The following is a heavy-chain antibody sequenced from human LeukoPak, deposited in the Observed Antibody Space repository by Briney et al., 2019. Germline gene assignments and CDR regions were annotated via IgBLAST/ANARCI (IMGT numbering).Heavy chain of an antibody. CDR2: INPSGGST. D-gene: IGHD3-10*01. CDR1: GYTFTIYY. J-gene: IGHJ6*03. Sequence: GASVKVSCKASGYTFTIYYIHWVRQAPGQGLERMGLINPSGGSTSYAQKFQGRVTMTRDTSTSTVYMELSSLRSEDTAVYYCARGPRITLIRGGQWYYYMDVWGKGTTVTISS. CDR3: ARGPRITLIRGGQWYYYMDV. V-gene: IGHV1-46*01.